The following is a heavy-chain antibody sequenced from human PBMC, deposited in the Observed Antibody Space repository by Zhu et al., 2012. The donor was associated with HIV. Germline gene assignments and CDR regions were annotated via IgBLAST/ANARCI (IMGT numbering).Heavy chain of an antibody. V-gene: IGHV3-23*01. Sequence: EVQLLESGGGLVQPGGSLRLSCAASGFTFSNYAMTWVRQAPGKGLEWVSIISGGGGRTFYTYSVKGRFTISRDNSKNTLFLQMNSLRAEDTAVYYCAKVTKDSSGYYPSSSSFDYWGQGTLVTVSS. CDR3: AKVTKDSSGYYPSSSSFDY. J-gene: IGHJ4*02. CDR1: GFTFSNYA. CDR2: ISGGGGRT. D-gene: IGHD3-22*01.